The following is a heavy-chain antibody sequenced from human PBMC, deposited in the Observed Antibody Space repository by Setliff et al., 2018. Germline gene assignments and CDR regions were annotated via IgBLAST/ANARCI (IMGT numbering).Heavy chain of an antibody. Sequence: ASVKVSCKASGYSLNTYGISWVRQAPGQGLEWMGWISGYNGFIVYAQKFQGRVTMTTDTSTNTAYMELRSLRSDDTAMYYCTRAAREVVVPPSQKRNDYWGQGTLVTVSS. D-gene: IGHD2-2*01. V-gene: IGHV1-18*01. CDR2: ISGYNGFI. J-gene: IGHJ4*02. CDR1: GYSLNTYG. CDR3: TRAAREVVVPPSQKRNDY.